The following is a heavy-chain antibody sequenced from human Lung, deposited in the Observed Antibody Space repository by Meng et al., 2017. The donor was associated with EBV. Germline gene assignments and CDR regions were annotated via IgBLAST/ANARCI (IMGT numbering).Heavy chain of an antibody. CDR2: INAGNGNT. CDR1: GYTFTSYA. CDR3: ARGGILTGYFDY. J-gene: IGHJ4*02. D-gene: IGHD3-9*01. V-gene: IGHV1-3*01. Sequence: QVQLVQSGAEVKKPGASVKVSCKASGYTFTSYAMHWVRQAPGQRLEWMGWINAGNGNTKYSQKFQGRVTITRDTSASTAYMELSSLRSEDTAVYYCARGGILTGYFDYWGQGTLVTVSS.